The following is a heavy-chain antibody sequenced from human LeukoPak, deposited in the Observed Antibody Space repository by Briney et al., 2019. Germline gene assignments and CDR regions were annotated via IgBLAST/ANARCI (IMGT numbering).Heavy chain of an antibody. V-gene: IGHV4-59*08. J-gene: IGHJ6*03. CDR2: IYYSGST. CDR1: GGSISSYY. D-gene: IGHD3-22*01. CDR3: ARQSYYDSSGYYDSLYYYYMDV. Sequence: SETLSLTCTVSGGSISSYYWSWIRQPPGKGLEWIGYIYYSGSTNYNPSLKSRVTISVDTSKNQFSLKLSSVTAADTAAYYCARQSYYDSSGYYDSLYYYYMDVWGKGTTVTVSS.